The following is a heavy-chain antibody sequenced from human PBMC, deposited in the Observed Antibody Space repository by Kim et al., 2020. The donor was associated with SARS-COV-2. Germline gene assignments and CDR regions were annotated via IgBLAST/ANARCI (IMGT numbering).Heavy chain of an antibody. Sequence: ASVKVSCKASGYTFTSYDINWVRQATGQGLEWMGWMNPNSGNTGYAQKFQGSVTMTRNTSISTAYMERSSLRSEDTAVYYCARGHLKSIVVVIAPRPYYYYMDVWGKGPTVTVSS. CDR3: ARGHLKSIVVVIAPRPYYYYMDV. J-gene: IGHJ6*03. CDR1: GYTFTSYD. D-gene: IGHD2-21*01. V-gene: IGHV1-8*01. CDR2: MNPNSGNT.